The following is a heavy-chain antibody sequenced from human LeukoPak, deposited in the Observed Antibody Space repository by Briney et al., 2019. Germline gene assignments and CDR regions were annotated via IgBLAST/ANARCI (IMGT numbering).Heavy chain of an antibody. CDR2: IGASGGST. Sequence: GGSLRLSCAASEFTFSGYAMIWVRQAPGKGLEWVSAIGASGGSTYYADSVKGRFTISRDNSKSTLYLQMNSLRAEDTAVYYCAKLLPASNTGYWGQGTLVTVSS. J-gene: IGHJ4*02. CDR3: AKLLPASNTGY. V-gene: IGHV3-23*01. CDR1: EFTFSGYA. D-gene: IGHD2-2*01.